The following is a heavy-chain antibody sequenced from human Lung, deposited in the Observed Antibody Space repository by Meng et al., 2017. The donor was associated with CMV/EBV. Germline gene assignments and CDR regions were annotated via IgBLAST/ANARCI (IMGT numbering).Heavy chain of an antibody. CDR3: ASGTPGRSYCDY. D-gene: IGHD2-15*01. Sequence: VQLGCGVKKSGGSVRVCCKAAGYTLGIERICWVLQTPGYGLGWMGWFVNYVDPYPAPEFQGRVTMTTDTHTNPAFMELRRLTSDDTAVDYCASGTPGRSYCDYWGQGTPVTVSS. CDR1: GYTLGIER. J-gene: IGHJ4*02. CDR2: FVNYVDP. V-gene: IGHV1-18*01.